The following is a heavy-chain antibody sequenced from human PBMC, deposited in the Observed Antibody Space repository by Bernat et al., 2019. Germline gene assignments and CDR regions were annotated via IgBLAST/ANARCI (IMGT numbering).Heavy chain of an antibody. J-gene: IGHJ6*02. Sequence: QVQLVESGGGVVQPGGSLRLSCAASGFTFSSYGMHWIRQAPGKGLEWVAFIRYDGSNKYYADSVKGRFTISRDNSKNTLYLQMNSLRAEDTAVYYCAAPSGSGGSCYSGWRYYYYGMDVWGQGTTVTVSS. CDR1: GFTFSSYG. V-gene: IGHV3-30*02. CDR3: AAPSGSGGSCYSGWRYYYYGMDV. CDR2: IRYDGSNK. D-gene: IGHD2-15*01.